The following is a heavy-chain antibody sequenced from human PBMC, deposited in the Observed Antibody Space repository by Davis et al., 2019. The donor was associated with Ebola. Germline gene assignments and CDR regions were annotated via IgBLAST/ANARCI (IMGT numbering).Heavy chain of an antibody. Sequence: GESLKISCAASGFTFSSYWMHWVRQAPGKGLVWVSRINSDGSSTSYADSVKGRFTISRDNAKNTLYLQMNSLRAEDTAIYYCAKDGYGSGIDFDYWGQGTLVTVSS. CDR2: INSDGSST. J-gene: IGHJ4*02. V-gene: IGHV3-74*01. CDR3: AKDGYGSGIDFDY. CDR1: GFTFSSYW. D-gene: IGHD6-19*01.